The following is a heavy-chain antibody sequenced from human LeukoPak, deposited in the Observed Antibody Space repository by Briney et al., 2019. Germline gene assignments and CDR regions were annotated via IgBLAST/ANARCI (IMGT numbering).Heavy chain of an antibody. J-gene: IGHJ4*02. V-gene: IGHV4-39*07. CDR2: IYYSGST. D-gene: IGHD3-16*02. CDR1: GGSISSSNYY. CDR3: ARGPYYDYVWGSYRYPRPAFDY. Sequence: PSETLSLTCTVSGGSISSSNYYWGWIRQPPGKGLEWIGSIYYSGSTYYSPSLKSRVTISVDTSKNQFSLKLSSVTAADTAVYYCARGPYYDYVWGSYRYPRPAFDYWGQGTLVTVSS.